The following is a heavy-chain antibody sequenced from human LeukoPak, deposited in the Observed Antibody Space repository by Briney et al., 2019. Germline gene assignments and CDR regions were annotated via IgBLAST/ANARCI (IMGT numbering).Heavy chain of an antibody. V-gene: IGHV3-23*01. CDR2: IGGSGGRT. J-gene: IGHJ4*02. CDR1: GLTLSNYG. Sequence: GGSLRLSCAVSGLTLSNYGMRWVRQAPGKGLEWVAGIGGSGGRTNYADSVKGRFTISRDSPKNTLYLQMNSLRAEDTAVYFCAKRGVVIRVVLVGFHKEAYYFDFWGQGALVTVSS. D-gene: IGHD3-10*01. CDR3: AKRGVVIRVVLVGFHKEAYYFDF.